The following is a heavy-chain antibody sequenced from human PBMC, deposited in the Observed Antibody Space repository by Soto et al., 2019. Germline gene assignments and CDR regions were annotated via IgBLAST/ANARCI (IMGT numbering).Heavy chain of an antibody. D-gene: IGHD5-12*01. CDR3: ARSPDLMGSGYEQSPYYFDY. CDR2: ISYDGSNK. V-gene: IGHV3-30-3*01. Sequence: GGSLRLSCAASGFTFSSYAMHWVRQAPGKGLEWVAVISYDGSNKYYADSVKGRFTISRDNSKNTLYLQMNSLRTEDTAVYYCARSPDLMGSGYEQSPYYFDYWGQGTLVTVSS. CDR1: GFTFSSYA. J-gene: IGHJ4*02.